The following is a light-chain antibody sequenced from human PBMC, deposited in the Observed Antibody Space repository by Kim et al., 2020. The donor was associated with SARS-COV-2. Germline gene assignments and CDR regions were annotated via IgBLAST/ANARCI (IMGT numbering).Light chain of an antibody. V-gene: IGKV3-20*01. CDR2: GIF. J-gene: IGKJ2*01. Sequence: EIVLTQSPGTLSLSPGERATLSCRASQSLSNTYLAWYQQKPGQAPRLLIYGIFHRATGIPDRFTGSGSGTNFSLTTSRLEPQDFSVYYCQQLDSSPSYTFGRGTKVDIK. CDR3: QQLDSSPSYT. CDR1: QSLSNTY.